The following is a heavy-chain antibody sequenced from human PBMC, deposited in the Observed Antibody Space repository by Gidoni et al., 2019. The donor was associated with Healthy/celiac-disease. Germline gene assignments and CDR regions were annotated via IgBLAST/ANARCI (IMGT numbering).Heavy chain of an antibody. CDR2: IYTSGST. Sequence: QVQLQESGPGLVKPSQTLSLTCTVSGGSISSGSYYWSWIRQPAGKGLEWIGRIYTSGSTNYNPSLKSRVTISVDTSKNQFSLKLSSVTAADTAVYYCARDRTPYGMDVWGQGTTVTVSS. V-gene: IGHV4-61*02. J-gene: IGHJ6*02. CDR3: ARDRTPYGMDV. D-gene: IGHD1-1*01. CDR1: GGSISSGSYY.